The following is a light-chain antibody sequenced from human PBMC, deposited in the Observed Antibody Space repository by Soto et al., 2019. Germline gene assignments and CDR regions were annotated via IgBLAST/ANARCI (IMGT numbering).Light chain of an antibody. CDR2: DAS. CDR3: QYYAGVWT. J-gene: IGKJ1*01. V-gene: IGKV1-5*01. Sequence: DIQMTQSPSTLSASVGDRVTITCRASQSLSNRLAWYQQKPGKAPKVLIYDASSLESGVPSRFSGSGSGTDFILTISSLQHDDFATYYCQYYAGVWTFGQGTKVEIK. CDR1: QSLSNR.